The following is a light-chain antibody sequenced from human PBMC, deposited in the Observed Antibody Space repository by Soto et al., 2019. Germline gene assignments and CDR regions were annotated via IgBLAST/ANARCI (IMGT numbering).Light chain of an antibody. CDR1: QSVSSQ. CDR2: DAS. Sequence: EIVLTQSPATLSLSPGERATLSCRASQSVSSQLAWYQQKPGQAPRLLIYDASNRATGIPDRFSGRSAGTDFTLSISSLEPEDFSVYYCAQRVWPWTVGQGTKADIK. J-gene: IGKJ1*01. V-gene: IGKV3-11*01. CDR3: AQRVWPWT.